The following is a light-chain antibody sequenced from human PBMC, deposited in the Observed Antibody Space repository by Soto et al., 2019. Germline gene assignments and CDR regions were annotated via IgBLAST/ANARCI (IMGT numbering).Light chain of an antibody. Sequence: GDRVTITCLASQSISSWLAWYQQKPGRAPKVLIFDASSLESGVPSRFSGSGSATEFTLTISSLQPDDFATYYCLQDYNYPLTFGGGTKVDNK. CDR3: LQDYNYPLT. CDR1: QSISSW. V-gene: IGKV1-5*01. CDR2: DAS. J-gene: IGKJ4*01.